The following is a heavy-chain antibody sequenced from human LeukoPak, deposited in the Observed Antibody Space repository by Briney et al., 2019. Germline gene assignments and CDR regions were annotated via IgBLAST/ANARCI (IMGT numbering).Heavy chain of an antibody. D-gene: IGHD3-22*01. CDR3: ARGDPSGEYYDSSGYLFDY. J-gene: IGHJ4*02. V-gene: IGHV1-2*04. Sequence: ASVKVSCKASGGTFSSYAISWVRQAPGQGLEWMGWINPNSGGTNYAQKFQGWVTMTRDTSISTAYMELSRLRSDDTAVYYCARGDPSGEYYDSSGYLFDYWGQGTLVTVSS. CDR1: GGTFSSYA. CDR2: INPNSGGT.